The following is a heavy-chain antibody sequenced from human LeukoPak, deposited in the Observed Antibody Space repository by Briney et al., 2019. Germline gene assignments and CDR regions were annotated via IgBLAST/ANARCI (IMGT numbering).Heavy chain of an antibody. D-gene: IGHD3-10*01. CDR1: GFTFSSHG. V-gene: IGHV3-23*01. J-gene: IGHJ4*02. CDR3: AKGDLARGYYFDY. Sequence: GGSLRLSCVASGFTFSSHGMNWVRQAPGKGLEWVSGITSGTRTYYADSVKGRFTISRDNSKNTLYLQMNSLRAEDTAVYYCAKGDLARGYYFDYWGQGTLVTVSS. CDR2: ITSGTRT.